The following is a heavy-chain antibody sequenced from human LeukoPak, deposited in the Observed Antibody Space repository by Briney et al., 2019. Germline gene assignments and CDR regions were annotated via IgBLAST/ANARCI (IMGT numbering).Heavy chain of an antibody. CDR3: ARQGAFNSFTIFAPDY. V-gene: IGHV5-51*01. J-gene: IGHJ4*02. D-gene: IGHD3-3*01. Sequence: GESLKISCKGSGYSFTSYWIGWVRQMPGKGLEWMGIIYPGDSDTRYSPSFQGQVTISADKSISTAYLQWSSLKASDTAMYYCARQGAFNSFTIFAPDYWGQGTLVTVSS. CDR1: GYSFTSYW. CDR2: IYPGDSDT.